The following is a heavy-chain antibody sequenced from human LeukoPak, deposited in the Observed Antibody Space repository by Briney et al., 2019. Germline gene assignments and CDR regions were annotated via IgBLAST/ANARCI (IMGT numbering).Heavy chain of an antibody. CDR1: GFTFSSYC. Sequence: TGGSLRLSCAASGFTFSSYCMSWVRQAPGKGLEWVAVISYDGSNKYYADSVKGRFTISRDNSKNTLYLQMNSLRAEDTAVYYCARLLTGTSQGGYWGQGTLVTVSS. D-gene: IGHD1-20*01. J-gene: IGHJ4*02. V-gene: IGHV3-30*03. CDR3: ARLLTGTSQGGY. CDR2: ISYDGSNK.